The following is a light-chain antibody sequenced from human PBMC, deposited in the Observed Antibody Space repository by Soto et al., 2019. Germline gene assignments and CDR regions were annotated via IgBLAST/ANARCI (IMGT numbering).Light chain of an antibody. CDR2: DAS. CDR1: QSISSY. Sequence: EIVMTQSPATLSVSPGERATLSCRASQSISSYLACYQQKPRQAPRLLIYDASTRATGIPARFSGSGSGTEFTLTISSLQSEDFPIYYRQQCNNWTVAFGGGTKVEIK. V-gene: IGKV3-15*01. J-gene: IGKJ4*01. CDR3: QQCNNWTVA.